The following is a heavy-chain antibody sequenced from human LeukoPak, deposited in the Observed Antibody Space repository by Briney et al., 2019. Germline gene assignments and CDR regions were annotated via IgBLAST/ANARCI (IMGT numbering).Heavy chain of an antibody. D-gene: IGHD2-2*01. CDR2: INSDGSST. J-gene: IGHJ6*03. V-gene: IGHV3-74*01. CDR1: GFTFSSYW. CDR3: ARRVVPAAMGFLVNYYMDV. Sequence: GGSLRLSCAASGFTFSSYWMHWVRQAPGKGLVWVSRINSDGSSTSYADSVKGRFTISRDNAKNTLYLQMNSLRAEDTAVYHCARRVVPAAMGFLVNYYMDVWGKGTTVTVSS.